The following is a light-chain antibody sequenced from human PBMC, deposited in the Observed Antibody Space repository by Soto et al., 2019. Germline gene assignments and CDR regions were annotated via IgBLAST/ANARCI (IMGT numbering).Light chain of an antibody. CDR3: QRYGSSRPWT. V-gene: IGKV3-20*01. CDR2: GAS. J-gene: IGKJ1*01. CDR1: QSVTSNY. Sequence: EIVLTQSPGTLSLSPGERATLSCRVSQSVTSNYIAWYQQKPGQAPRLLIYGASSRATGIPDRFSGSGSGTDFTLTISRLEPADFAVYDCQRYGSSRPWTFGQGTKVDIK.